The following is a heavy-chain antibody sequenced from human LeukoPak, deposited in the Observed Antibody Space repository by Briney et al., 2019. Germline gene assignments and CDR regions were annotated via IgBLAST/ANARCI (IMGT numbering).Heavy chain of an antibody. V-gene: IGHV3-23*01. CDR2: ISGSGGST. J-gene: IGHJ4*02. Sequence: GGSLRLSCAASGFTFSSYAMSWVRQAPGKGLEWVSAISGSGGSTYYADSVKGRFTISRDNSKNTLYLQMNSLRAEDTAVYYCAKDRATYYYDSIGYGLPDYWGQGTLVTVSS. CDR3: AKDRATYYYDSIGYGLPDY. D-gene: IGHD3-22*01. CDR1: GFTFSSYA.